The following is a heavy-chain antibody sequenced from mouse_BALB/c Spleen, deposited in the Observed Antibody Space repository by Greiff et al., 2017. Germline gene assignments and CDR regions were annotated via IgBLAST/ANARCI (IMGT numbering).Heavy chain of an antibody. Sequence: EVKLMESGGGLVKPGGSLKLSCAASGFAFSSYDMSWVRQTPEKRLEWVAYISSGGGSTYYPDTVKGRFTISRDNAKNTLYLQMSSLKSEDTAMYYCARQPDYRYGKGYYAMDYWGQGTSVTVSS. J-gene: IGHJ4*01. CDR3: ARQPDYRYGKGYYAMDY. CDR2: ISSGGGST. V-gene: IGHV5-12-1*01. CDR1: GFAFSSYD. D-gene: IGHD2-14*01.